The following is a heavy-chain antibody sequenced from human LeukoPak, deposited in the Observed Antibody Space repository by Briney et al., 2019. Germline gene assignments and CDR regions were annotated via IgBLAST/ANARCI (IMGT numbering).Heavy chain of an antibody. D-gene: IGHD2-8*01. CDR3: ARHCTNGVCDTDFDY. J-gene: IGHJ4*02. CDR2: IYYSGST. CDR1: GGSISSSSYY. V-gene: IGHV4-39*01. Sequence: SETLSLTCTVSGGSISSSSYYWGWIRQPPGKGLEWIGSIYYSGSTYYNPSLKSRVTISVDTSKNQFSLKLSSVTAADTAVYYCARHCTNGVCDTDFDYWGQGTLVTVSS.